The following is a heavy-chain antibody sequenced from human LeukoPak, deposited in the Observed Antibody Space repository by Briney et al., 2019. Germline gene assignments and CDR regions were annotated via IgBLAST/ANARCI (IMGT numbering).Heavy chain of an antibody. D-gene: IGHD1-1*01. CDR1: GFTFSSYG. CDR2: ISYDGSNK. Sequence: PGRSLRLSCAASGFTFSSYGMHWARQAPGKGLERVAVISYDGSNKYYADSVKGRFTISRDNSKNTLYLQMNSLRAEDTAVYYCAKDLDDYYGMDVWGQGTTVTVSS. J-gene: IGHJ6*02. CDR3: AKDLDDYYGMDV. V-gene: IGHV3-30*18.